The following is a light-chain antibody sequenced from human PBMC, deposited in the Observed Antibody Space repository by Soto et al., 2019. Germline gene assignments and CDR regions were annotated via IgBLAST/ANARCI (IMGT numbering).Light chain of an antibody. CDR1: QSISSW. CDR2: KAS. V-gene: IGKV1-5*03. Sequence: DIQMTPSPSTLSASVVYRVTITCRASQSISSWLAWYQQKPGKAPKLLIYKASSLESGVPSRFSGSGSGTEFTLTISSLQPDDFATYYCQKYNSYPINCGQGKRREIK. J-gene: IGKJ5*01. CDR3: QKYNSYPIN.